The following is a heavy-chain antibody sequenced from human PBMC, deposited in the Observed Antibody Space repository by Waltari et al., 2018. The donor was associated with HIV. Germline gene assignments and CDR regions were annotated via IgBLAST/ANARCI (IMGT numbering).Heavy chain of an antibody. V-gene: IGHV4-61*02. CDR3: ARDYGDYGMDV. CDR1: GGSILSGLYR. J-gene: IGHJ6*02. Sequence: QVQLHESGPGLVKPSQTLSLTCTVPGGSILSGLYRWSGIRQPAGKGLEWIGRLFTSGRTHYNPSLESRVFISVDRSKNQLSLKLTSVTAADTAVYFCARDYGDYGMDVWGQGTTVTVSS. D-gene: IGHD3-10*01. CDR2: LFTSGRT.